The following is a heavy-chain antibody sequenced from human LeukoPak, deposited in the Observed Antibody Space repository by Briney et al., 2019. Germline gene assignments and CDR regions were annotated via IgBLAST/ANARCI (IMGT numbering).Heavy chain of an antibody. CDR1: GGSISNYY. Sequence: SETLSLTCAVSGGSISNYYWSWIRQPAGKGLEWIGRIYSSGSTNNNPSFKSRATMSVDTSNNQFSLKLTSVTAADTAVYYCARDGAAIRFDPWGQGTLVTVSS. D-gene: IGHD5-24*01. V-gene: IGHV4-4*07. CDR2: IYSSGST. J-gene: IGHJ5*02. CDR3: ARDGAAIRFDP.